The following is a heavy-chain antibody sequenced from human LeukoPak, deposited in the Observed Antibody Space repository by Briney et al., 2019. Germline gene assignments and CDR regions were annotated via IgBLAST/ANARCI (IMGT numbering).Heavy chain of an antibody. V-gene: IGHV4-61*02. J-gene: IGHJ4*02. CDR2: IYTSGST. Sequence: SETLSLTCTVSGGSISSGSYYWSWIRQPAGKGLEWIGRIYTSGSTNYNPSLKSRVTISVGTSKNQFSLKLSSVTAADTAVYYCARERLYGGNSRFDYWGQGTLVTVSS. D-gene: IGHD4-23*01. CDR1: GGSISSGSYY. CDR3: ARERLYGGNSRFDY.